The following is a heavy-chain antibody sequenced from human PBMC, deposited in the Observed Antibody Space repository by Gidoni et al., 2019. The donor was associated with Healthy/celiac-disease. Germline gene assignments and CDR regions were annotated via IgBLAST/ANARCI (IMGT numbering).Heavy chain of an antibody. D-gene: IGHD2-2*01. CDR3: ARAHCSSTSCYVYYYYGMDV. CDR2: IGYDGSNK. J-gene: IGHJ6*02. Sequence: QVQLVESGGGVVQPGRSLRLSCAASGFTFSSYGMHWVRQAPGKGLEWVAVIGYDGSNKYYADSVKGRFTISRDNSKNTLYLQMNSLRAEDTAVYYCARAHCSSTSCYVYYYYGMDVWGQGTTVTVSS. CDR1: GFTFSSYG. V-gene: IGHV3-33*01.